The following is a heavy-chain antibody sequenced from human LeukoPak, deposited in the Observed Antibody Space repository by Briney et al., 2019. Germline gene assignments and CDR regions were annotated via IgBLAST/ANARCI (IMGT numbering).Heavy chain of an antibody. CDR2: ISYDGSNK. V-gene: IGHV3-30*18. CDR1: GFTSSSYG. CDR3: AKDFRFGEAQVG. Sequence: GQSLRLSRAASGFTSSSYGMHWVRQAPGKGLEGGAVISYDGSNKYYADSVKGRFTISRDNSKNALYLQMNSLRAEDTAVYYCAKDFRFGEAQVGWGQGTLVTVSS. D-gene: IGHD3-10*01. J-gene: IGHJ4*02.